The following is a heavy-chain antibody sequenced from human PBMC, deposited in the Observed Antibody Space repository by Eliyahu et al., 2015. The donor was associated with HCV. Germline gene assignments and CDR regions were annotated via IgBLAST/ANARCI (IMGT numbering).Heavy chain of an antibody. Sequence: EVQLVESGGYLVQPGGSLRLXCXASGFKFSSYWMSWFRQAPDKGLEWVANIKQDGSEKYYVDSVKGRFTISRDNAKSSLYLQMNSLRAEDTAVYYCATYGVLVPATHFWGQGTLVSVSS. V-gene: IGHV3-7*03. J-gene: IGHJ4*01. CDR3: ATYGVLVPATHF. CDR2: IKQDGSEK. D-gene: IGHD3-3*01. CDR1: GFKFSSYW.